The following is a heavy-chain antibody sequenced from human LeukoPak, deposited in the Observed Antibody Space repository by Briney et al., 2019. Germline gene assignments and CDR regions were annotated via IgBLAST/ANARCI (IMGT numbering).Heavy chain of an antibody. CDR3: ARDGGDHYYYYMDV. CDR2: ISSSSSYI. J-gene: IGHJ6*03. Sequence: GGSLRLSCAASGFTFSSYSMNWVRQAPGKGLEWASSISSSSSYIYYADSVKGRFTISRDNAKNSLYLQMNSLRAEDTAVYYGARDGGDHYYYYMDVWGKGTTVTVSS. CDR1: GFTFSSYS. V-gene: IGHV3-21*01. D-gene: IGHD4-17*01.